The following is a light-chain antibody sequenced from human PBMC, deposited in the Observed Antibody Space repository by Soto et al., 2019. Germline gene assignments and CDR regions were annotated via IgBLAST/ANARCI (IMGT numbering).Light chain of an antibody. CDR2: EVS. CDR1: SSDVGVYNY. V-gene: IGLV2-8*01. CDR3: SSYAGSNNVV. J-gene: IGLJ2*01. Sequence: QSALTQPPSASGSPGQSVTISCTGTSSDVGVYNYVSWYQQHPGKAPKLLIYEVSKRPSGVPDRFSGPKSGNTASLTVSGLQAEDEADFYCSSYAGSNNVVFGGGTKLTVL.